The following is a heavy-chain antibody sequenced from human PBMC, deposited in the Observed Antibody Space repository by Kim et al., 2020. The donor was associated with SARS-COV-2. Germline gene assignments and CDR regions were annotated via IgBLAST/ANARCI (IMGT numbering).Heavy chain of an antibody. CDR1: GGTFSSYA. CDR3: ARDSSSYGAFDI. CDR2: IIPIFGTA. D-gene: IGHD6-13*01. Sequence: SVKVSCKASGGTFSSYAISWGRQAPGQGLEWMGGIIPIFGTANYAQKFQGRVTITADESTSTAYMELSSLRSEDTAVYYCARDSSSYGAFDIWGQGTMVTVSS. V-gene: IGHV1-69*13. J-gene: IGHJ3*02.